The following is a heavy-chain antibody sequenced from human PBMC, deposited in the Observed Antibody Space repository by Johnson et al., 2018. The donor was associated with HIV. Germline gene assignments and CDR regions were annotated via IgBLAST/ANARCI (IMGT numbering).Heavy chain of an antibody. V-gene: IGHV3-66*01. CDR1: GFTFSTFW. J-gene: IGHJ3*02. Sequence: VTLVESGGGLVQPGGYLRLSCAASGFTFSTFWMSWVRQAPGKGLEWVSVIYSGGSTYYADSVKGRFTISRDNSKNTLYLQMNSLRAEDTAVYYCARDHLRRSHAFDIWGQGTMVTVSS. CDR2: IYSGGST. D-gene: IGHD2-15*01. CDR3: ARDHLRRSHAFDI.